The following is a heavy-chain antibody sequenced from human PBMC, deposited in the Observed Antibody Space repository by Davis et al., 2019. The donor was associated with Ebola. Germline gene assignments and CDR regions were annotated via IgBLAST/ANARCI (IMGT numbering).Heavy chain of an antibody. Sequence: MPGGSLRLSCTVSGGSISSSTYYWGWIRQPPGKGLEWIGSLYYSGSTYYNPSLKSRVTISVDTSKNQFSLKLTSVTAADTAVYYCARGRRYSYGPPRYWGQGTLVTVSS. J-gene: IGHJ4*02. CDR1: GGSISSSTYY. D-gene: IGHD5-18*01. CDR2: LYYSGST. V-gene: IGHV4-39*01. CDR3: ARGRRYSYGPPRY.